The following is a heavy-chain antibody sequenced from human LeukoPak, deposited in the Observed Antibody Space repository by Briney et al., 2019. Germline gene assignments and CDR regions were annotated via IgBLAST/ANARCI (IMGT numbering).Heavy chain of an antibody. CDR3: ASLLGSSWYWFDP. D-gene: IGHD6-13*01. CDR2: IYYSGST. CDR1: GGSISSSSYY. V-gene: IGHV4-39*01. J-gene: IGHJ5*02. Sequence: SGTLSLTCTVSGGSISSSSYYWGWIRQPPGKGLEWIGSIYYSGSTYYNPSLKSRVTISGDTSKNQFSLTLSSVTAADTAVYYCASLLGSSWYWFDPWGQGTLVTVSS.